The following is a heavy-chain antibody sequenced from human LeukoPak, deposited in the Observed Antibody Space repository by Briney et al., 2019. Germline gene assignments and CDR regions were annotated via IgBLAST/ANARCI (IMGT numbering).Heavy chain of an antibody. J-gene: IGHJ6*02. CDR1: GFSFTNYW. V-gene: IGHV3-7*02. Sequence: PGGSLRLSCAASGFSFTNYWMRWVRQAPEKGLEWVGRIKPDGSETNYMYSVKGRFTISRDNAKSSVYLQMNSMRVYDTAVYHCGRFGENHDMGVWGQGTMVTVSS. D-gene: IGHD3-16*01. CDR3: GRFGENHDMGV. CDR2: IKPDGSET.